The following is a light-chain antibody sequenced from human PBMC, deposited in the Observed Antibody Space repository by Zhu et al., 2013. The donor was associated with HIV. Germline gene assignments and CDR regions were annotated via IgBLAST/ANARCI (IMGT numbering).Light chain of an antibody. Sequence: EIVMTQSPATLSVSPGEGVTLSCRASQSVSSSLAWYQQKPGQAPRLLIYGASTRATGIPARFSGSGSGTEFTLTISSLQSEDFAVYYCQQYKSWLTFGGGTKVEIK. CDR3: QQYKSWLT. CDR2: GAS. CDR1: QSVSSS. J-gene: IGKJ4*01. V-gene: IGKV3-15*01.